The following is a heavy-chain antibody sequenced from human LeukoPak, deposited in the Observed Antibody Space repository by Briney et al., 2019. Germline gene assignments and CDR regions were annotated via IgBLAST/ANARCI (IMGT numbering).Heavy chain of an antibody. Sequence: GSLRLSCAASGFTFDDYTMHWVRQPPGKGLEWISLITWDGGTTYYADSVRGRFTISRDNSKNSLFLRMNSLRPEDTALYYCARDRTAEAGNDYYMGVWGNGTTVIVSS. CDR1: GFTFDDYT. J-gene: IGHJ6*03. CDR3: ARDRTAEAGNDYYMGV. V-gene: IGHV3-43*01. CDR2: ITWDGGTT. D-gene: IGHD6-13*01.